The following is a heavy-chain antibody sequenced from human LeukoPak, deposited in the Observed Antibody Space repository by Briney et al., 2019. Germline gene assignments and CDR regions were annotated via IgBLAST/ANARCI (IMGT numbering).Heavy chain of an antibody. V-gene: IGHV1-2*02. CDR2: INPNSGGT. CDR1: GYTFTGYY. CDR3: ARRSSGWGTYYFDY. Sequence: ASVKVSCKASGYTFTGYYMHWVRQAPGQGLEWMGWINPNSGGTNYAQKFQGRVTISVDTSKNQFSLKLSSVTAADTAVYYCARRSSGWGTYYFDYWGQGTLVTVSS. J-gene: IGHJ4*02. D-gene: IGHD6-19*01.